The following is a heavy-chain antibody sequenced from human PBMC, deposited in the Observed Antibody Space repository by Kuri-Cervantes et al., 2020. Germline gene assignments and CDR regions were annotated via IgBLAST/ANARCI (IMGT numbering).Heavy chain of an antibody. Sequence: ESLKISCAVYGGAFRGYYWNWIRQSPGGGLEWIGEINHSGSTNYNPSLKSRVTISVDTSKNQFSLKLSSVTAADTAVYYCARHSARSPFIAVAGNGKSWFDPWGQGTLVTVSS. CDR2: INHSGST. J-gene: IGHJ5*02. CDR1: GGAFRGYY. CDR3: ARHSARSPFIAVAGNGKSWFDP. V-gene: IGHV4-34*01. D-gene: IGHD6-19*01.